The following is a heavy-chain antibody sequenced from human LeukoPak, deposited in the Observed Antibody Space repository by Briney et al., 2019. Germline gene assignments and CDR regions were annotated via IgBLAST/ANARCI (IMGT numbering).Heavy chain of an antibody. J-gene: IGHJ4*02. CDR2: IKDDGSDK. CDR3: ARHLLRGQNFDY. Sequence: GGSLRLSCGTSGFTVSDSWMSWVRQAPGQGLEWVASIKDDGSDKYYVDSVRGRFTISRDDAEDSLYLQLDDLRAEDTAVFYCARHLLRGQNFDYWGQGTLVTVSS. CDR1: GFTVSDSW. V-gene: IGHV3-7*01.